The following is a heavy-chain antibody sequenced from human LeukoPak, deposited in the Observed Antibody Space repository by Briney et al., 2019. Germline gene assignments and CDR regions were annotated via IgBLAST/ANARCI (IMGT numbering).Heavy chain of an antibody. Sequence: PGGSLRLSCVASGFTFGSYNMNWVRQTPGKGLEWVSGINWNSDSIGYAVRGRFTISRDNAKNSLYLQMNSLRVEDTALYYCVTNGGGDSGYGNFDYWGQGTLVTVSS. CDR2: INWNSDSI. CDR3: VTNGGGDSGYGNFDY. CDR1: GFTFGSYN. J-gene: IGHJ4*02. D-gene: IGHD5-12*01. V-gene: IGHV3-9*01.